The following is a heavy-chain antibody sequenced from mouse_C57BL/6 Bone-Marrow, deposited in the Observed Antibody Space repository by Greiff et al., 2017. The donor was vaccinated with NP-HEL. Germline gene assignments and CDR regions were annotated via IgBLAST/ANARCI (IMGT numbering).Heavy chain of an antibody. J-gene: IGHJ1*03. CDR2: IRNKANGYTT. CDR1: GFTFTDYY. V-gene: IGHV7-3*01. Sequence: EVMLVESGGGLVQPGGSLSLSCAASGFTFTDYYMSWVHQPPGKALEWLGFIRNKANGYTTEYSASVKGRFTISRDNSQSILYLQMNALRAEDSATYYCARYYGSSPWYFDVWGTGTTVTVSS. D-gene: IGHD1-1*01. CDR3: ARYYGSSPWYFDV.